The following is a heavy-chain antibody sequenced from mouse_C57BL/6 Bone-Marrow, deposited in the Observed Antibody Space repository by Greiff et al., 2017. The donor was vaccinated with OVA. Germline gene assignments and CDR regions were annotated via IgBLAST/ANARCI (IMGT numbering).Heavy chain of an antibody. CDR1: GYTFTSYG. Sequence: VQLQESGAELARPGASVKLSCKASGYTFTSYGISWVKQRTGQGLEWIGEIYPRSGNTYYNEKLKGKATLTADKSSSTAYMELRSLTSDDSAVYFCARWRWLLRAMDYWGQGTSVTVSS. V-gene: IGHV1-81*01. D-gene: IGHD2-3*01. CDR2: IYPRSGNT. CDR3: ARWRWLLRAMDY. J-gene: IGHJ4*01.